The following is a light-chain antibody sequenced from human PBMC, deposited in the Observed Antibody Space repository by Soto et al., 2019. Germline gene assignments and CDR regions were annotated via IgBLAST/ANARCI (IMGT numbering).Light chain of an antibody. CDR1: SSDIGHYDY. V-gene: IGLV2-14*01. J-gene: IGLJ1*01. CDR3: SSHSSSSAYYV. CDR2: EVN. Sequence: QSVLTQPASVSGSPGQSITISCTGTSSDIGHYDYVSWYQHHSGKAPKLIIYEVNNRPSGVSNRFSGSKSVNTASPTISGLQAEGEADYYCSSHSSSSAYYVFGTGTKVTVL.